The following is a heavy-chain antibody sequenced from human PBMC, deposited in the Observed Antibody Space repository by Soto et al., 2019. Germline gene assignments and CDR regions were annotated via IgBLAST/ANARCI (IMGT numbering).Heavy chain of an antibody. Sequence: QVQLVQSGSELKKPGASVKVSCKASGYTFTSYAMNWVRQAPGQGLEWMGWINTNTGNPTYAQGFTGRFVFSLDTSVRTGYLEDCSLKAEDTAAYYCARAGEGIWNDGYWGQGTLVTVSS. CDR2: INTNTGNP. CDR3: ARAGEGIWNDGY. CDR1: GYTFTSYA. J-gene: IGHJ4*02. D-gene: IGHD1-1*01. V-gene: IGHV7-4-1*01.